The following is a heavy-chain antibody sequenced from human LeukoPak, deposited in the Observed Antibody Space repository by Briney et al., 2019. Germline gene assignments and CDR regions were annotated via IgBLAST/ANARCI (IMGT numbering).Heavy chain of an antibody. D-gene: IGHD3-10*01. V-gene: IGHV3-23*01. CDR3: AKSLYGSGSYYNVGYFDY. CDR1: GFTFSSYT. CDR2: ISGSGGST. J-gene: IGHJ4*02. Sequence: GGSLRLSCAASGFTFSSYTMSWVRQAPGKGLEWVSAISGSGGSTYYADSVKGRFTISRDNSKNTLYLQMNSLRAEDTAVYYCAKSLYGSGSYYNVGYFDYWGQGTLVTVSS.